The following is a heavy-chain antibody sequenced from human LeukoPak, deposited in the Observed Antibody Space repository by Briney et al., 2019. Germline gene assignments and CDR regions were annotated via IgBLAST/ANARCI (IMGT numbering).Heavy chain of an antibody. CDR1: GGSISSYY. CDR3: AREGPDILTGYYKFDQ. V-gene: IGHV4-59*01. Sequence: PSETLSLTCTVSGGSISSYYWSWIRQPPGKGLEWIGYIYYSGSTNYNPSLKSRVTISVDTSKNQFSLKLSSVTAADTAVYYCAREGPDILTGYYKFDQWGQGTLVTVSS. J-gene: IGHJ4*02. CDR2: IYYSGST. D-gene: IGHD3-9*01.